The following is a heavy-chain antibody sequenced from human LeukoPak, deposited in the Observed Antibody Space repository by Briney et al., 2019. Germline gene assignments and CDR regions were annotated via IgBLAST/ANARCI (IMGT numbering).Heavy chain of an antibody. CDR3: AHRPATTMANYFDY. J-gene: IGHJ4*02. D-gene: IGHD5-18*01. CDR2: IHWNDDK. Sequence: SGPTLVNPTQTLTLTCTFSGFSLSTSGMGVGWIRQPPGKALEWLALIHWNDDKRYSPSLKSRLTITKDTSKSQVVLTMTNMDPVDTATYYCAHRPATTMANYFDYWGQGTLVTVSS. CDR1: GFSLSTSGMG. V-gene: IGHV2-5*01.